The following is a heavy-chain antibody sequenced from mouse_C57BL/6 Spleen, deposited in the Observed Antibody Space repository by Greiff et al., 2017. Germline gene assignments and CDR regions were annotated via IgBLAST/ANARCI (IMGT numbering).Heavy chain of an antibody. Sequence: VQLVESGAELVKPGASVKISCKASGYAFSSYWMNWVKQRPGKGLEWIGQIYPGDGDTNYNGKFKGKATLTADKSSSTAYMQLSSLTSEGSAVYFCARGDYGSNGAMDYWGQGTSVTVSS. CDR1: GYAFSSYW. CDR2: IYPGDGDT. V-gene: IGHV1-80*01. J-gene: IGHJ4*01. CDR3: ARGDYGSNGAMDY. D-gene: IGHD1-1*01.